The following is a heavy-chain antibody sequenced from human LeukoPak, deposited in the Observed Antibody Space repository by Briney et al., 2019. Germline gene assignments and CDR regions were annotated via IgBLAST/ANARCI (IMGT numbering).Heavy chain of an antibody. Sequence: PGGSLRLSCAASGFTFSDYYMSWIRQAPGKGLDWVSYISSSGNTIYYADSVKGRFTISRDNAKNSLFLQMNSLRAEDTAVYYCARDISGGIPNFDCWGQGTLVTVSS. J-gene: IGHJ4*02. CDR2: ISSSGNTI. D-gene: IGHD2-15*01. CDR1: GFTFSDYY. V-gene: IGHV3-11*01. CDR3: ARDISGGIPNFDC.